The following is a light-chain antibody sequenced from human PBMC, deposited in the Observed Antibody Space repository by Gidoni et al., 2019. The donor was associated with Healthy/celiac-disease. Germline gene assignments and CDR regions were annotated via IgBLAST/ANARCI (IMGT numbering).Light chain of an antibody. V-gene: IGKV3-11*01. J-gene: IGKJ1*01. CDR3: QQRSNWLWT. Sequence: EIVLTQSPATLSLSPGERATLSCRASQSVSSYLAWYQQKPGQAPRLLIYDASSGSGTDFTLTISSLEPEDFAVYYCQQRSNWLWTFGQGTKVEIK. CDR2: DAS. CDR1: QSVSSY.